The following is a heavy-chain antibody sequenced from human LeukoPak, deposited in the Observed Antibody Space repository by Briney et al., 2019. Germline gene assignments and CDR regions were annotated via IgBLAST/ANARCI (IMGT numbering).Heavy chain of an antibody. CDR3: ARHVPYYDYVWGSYRPSLSYYFDY. V-gene: IGHV4-39*01. Sequence: SETLSLTCTVSGGSISSSSYYWGWIRQPPGKGLEWIGSIHYSGSTYYNPSLKSRVTISVDTSKNQFSLKLSSVTAADTAVYYCARHVPYYDYVWGSYRPSLSYYFDYWGQGTLVTVSS. D-gene: IGHD3-16*02. J-gene: IGHJ4*02. CDR2: IHYSGST. CDR1: GGSISSSSYY.